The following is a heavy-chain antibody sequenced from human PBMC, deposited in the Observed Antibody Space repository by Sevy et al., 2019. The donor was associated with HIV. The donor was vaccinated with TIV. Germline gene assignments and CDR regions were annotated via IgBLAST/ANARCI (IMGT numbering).Heavy chain of an antibody. CDR1: GFTFSSYD. CDR3: ARGLGYCSSTSCYTAFDI. V-gene: IGHV3-13*01. CDR2: IGTAGDT. D-gene: IGHD2-2*02. Sequence: GGSLRLSCAASGFTFSSYDMHWVRQATGKGLEWVSAIGTAGDTYYPGSVKGRFTISRENAKNSLYLQMNSLRAGDTAVYYCARGLGYCSSTSCYTAFDIWGQRTLVTVSS. J-gene: IGHJ3*02.